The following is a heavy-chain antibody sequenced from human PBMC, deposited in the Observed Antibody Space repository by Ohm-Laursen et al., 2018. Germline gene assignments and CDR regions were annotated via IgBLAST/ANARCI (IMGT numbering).Heavy chain of an antibody. V-gene: IGHV4-59*01. Sequence: GTLSLTCTVSGGSLRNYYWSWIRQPPGKGLEWIAYISYTGSTNYNPSLNSRVSISVDTAKNQLSLTLRSLTAADTAVYYCARGWGGSFDYFDYWGQGTLVTVSS. D-gene: IGHD3-16*01. CDR3: ARGWGGSFDYFDY. CDR2: ISYTGST. CDR1: GGSLRNYY. J-gene: IGHJ4*02.